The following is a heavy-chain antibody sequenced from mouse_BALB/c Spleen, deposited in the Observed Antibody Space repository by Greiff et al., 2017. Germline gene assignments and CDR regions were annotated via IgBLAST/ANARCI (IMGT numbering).Heavy chain of an antibody. CDR2: IDPSDSYT. CDR1: GYTFTSYW. CDR3: TREGYYYAMDY. J-gene: IGHJ4*01. Sequence: QVQLQQPGAELVKPGASVKMSCKASGYTFTSYWMHWVKQRPGQGLEWIGVIDPSDSYTSYNQKFKGKATLTVDTSSSTAYMQLSSLTSEDSAVYYCTREGYYYAMDYWGQGTSVTVSS. V-gene: IGHV1S127*01.